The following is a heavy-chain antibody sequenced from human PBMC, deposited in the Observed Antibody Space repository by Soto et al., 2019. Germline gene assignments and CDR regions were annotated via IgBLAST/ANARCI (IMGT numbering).Heavy chain of an antibody. CDR3: AREMPSTAAAYFYYGLNV. CDR1: GGAFNNYA. D-gene: IGHD6-13*01. CDR2: IVPVFPSV. Sequence: VQLVQSGAEVKRPGSSVKVSCKASGGAFNNYAIYWVRQAPGQGLEWLGTIVPVFPSVYYAPRFQGRLTITADGSSVTVYMMLTSLKSEGTAVYYCAREMPSTAAAYFYYGLNVWGQGTSVTVSS. V-gene: IGHV1-69*18. J-gene: IGHJ6*02.